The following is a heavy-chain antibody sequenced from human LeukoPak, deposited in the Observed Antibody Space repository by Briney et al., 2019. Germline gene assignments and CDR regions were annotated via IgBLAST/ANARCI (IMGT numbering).Heavy chain of an antibody. J-gene: IGHJ4*02. CDR1: GYTFANYG. Sequence: GASVKVSCKASGYTFANYGISWVRQAPGQGLEWMGWISAYNGNTNYAEKFQGRVIMTTDKSTSTGNMELRSLRSDDTAVYYCARDRDYGGNPGDFDYWGQGTLVTVSS. D-gene: IGHD4-23*01. CDR3: ARDRDYGGNPGDFDY. V-gene: IGHV1-18*01. CDR2: ISAYNGNT.